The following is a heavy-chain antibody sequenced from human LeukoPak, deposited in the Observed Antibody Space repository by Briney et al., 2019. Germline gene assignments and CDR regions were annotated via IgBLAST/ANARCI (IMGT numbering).Heavy chain of an antibody. J-gene: IGHJ4*02. CDR3: AKEGIYLKSSLED. Sequence: PGGSLRLSCSASGFTFSSYGMHWVRQAPGSGLEWVATIWYEERTKYYIDSVKGRFTISRDNSKNTFYLQMKSPRVDDTAIYYCAKEGIYLKSSLEDWGQGTLVTVSS. CDR2: IWYEERTK. D-gene: IGHD5-12*01. V-gene: IGHV3-33*06. CDR1: GFTFSSYG.